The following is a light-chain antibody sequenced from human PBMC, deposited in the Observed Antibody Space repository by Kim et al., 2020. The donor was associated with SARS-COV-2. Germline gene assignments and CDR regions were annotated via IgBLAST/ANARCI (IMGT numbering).Light chain of an antibody. CDR1: QDIRNH. V-gene: IGKV1-27*01. Sequence: ASLGDRVTNTCRASQDIRNHLAWYQQRPGKVPKLLIYAASALHSGVPSRFGGSGSGTDFTLTITSLQPEDVATYYCQKYDSVPWTFGPGTKVDIK. J-gene: IGKJ1*01. CDR3: QKYDSVPWT. CDR2: AAS.